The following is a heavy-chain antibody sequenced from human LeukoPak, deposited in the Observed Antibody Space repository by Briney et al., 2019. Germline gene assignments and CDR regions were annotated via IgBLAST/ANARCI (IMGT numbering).Heavy chain of an antibody. CDR3: AKVYGGYISHYYMDV. V-gene: IGHV3-23*01. J-gene: IGHJ6*03. D-gene: IGHD5-12*01. Sequence: GGSLRLSCAASGFTFSSYAMSWVRQAPGKGLEWVSAISGSGDSAYYADSVKGRFTISRDNSNNTLYLQINSLRAEDTAVYYCAKVYGGYISHYYMDVWGKGTTVTVSS. CDR2: ISGSGDSA. CDR1: GFTFSSYA.